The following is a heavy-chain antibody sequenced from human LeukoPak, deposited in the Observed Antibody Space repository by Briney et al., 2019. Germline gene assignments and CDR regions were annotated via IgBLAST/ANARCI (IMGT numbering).Heavy chain of an antibody. CDR1: GFTFSSYS. CDR3: AREWNIVVVVAAGFDY. J-gene: IGHJ4*02. CDR2: ISSSSSYI. V-gene: IGHV3-21*01. D-gene: IGHD2-15*01. Sequence: PGGSLRLSCAASGFTFSSYSMNWVRQAPGKGLEWVSSISSSSSYIYYADSVKGRFTISRDNAKNSLYLQMNSLRAEDTAVYYCAREWNIVVVVAAGFDYWGQGTLVTVSS.